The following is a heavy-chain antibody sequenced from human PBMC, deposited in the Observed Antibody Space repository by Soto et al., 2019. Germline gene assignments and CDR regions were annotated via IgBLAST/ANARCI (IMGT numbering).Heavy chain of an antibody. CDR2: IYYSGST. D-gene: IGHD3-16*01. V-gene: IGHV4-59*01. CDR3: AGGPMGYDS. CDR1: RGSMNNYY. J-gene: IGHJ4*02. Sequence: SETLSLTCTVSRGSMNNYYWSWIRQPPGKGLEWIGYIYYSGSTNYNPSLKSRVTISVDTSKNQFSLKLSSVTAADAAVYYCAGGPMGYDSWGQGTPVTVSS.